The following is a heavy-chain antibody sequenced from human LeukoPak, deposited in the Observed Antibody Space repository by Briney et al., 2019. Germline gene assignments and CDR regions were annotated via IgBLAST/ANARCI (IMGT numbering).Heavy chain of an antibody. V-gene: IGHV3-48*01. Sequence: ETLSLTCTVSGGSISSSSYYWGWIRQPPGKGLEWVSYISSSSSTIYYADSVKGRFTISRDNAKNSLYLQMNSLRAEDTAVYYCARSLVPRLYYFDYWGQGTLVTVSS. D-gene: IGHD3-16*01. CDR1: GGSISSSS. CDR3: ARSLVPRLYYFDY. J-gene: IGHJ4*02. CDR2: ISSSSSTI.